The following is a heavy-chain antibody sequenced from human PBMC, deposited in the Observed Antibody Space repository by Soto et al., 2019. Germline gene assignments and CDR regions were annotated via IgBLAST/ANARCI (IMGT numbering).Heavy chain of an antibody. V-gene: IGHV3-30*18. CDR1: GFTFSSYG. D-gene: IGHD6-6*01. CDR3: AKGPNLYSSSSRGDFDY. CDR2: ISYDGSNK. J-gene: IGHJ4*02. Sequence: GGSLRLSCAASGFTFSSYGMHWVRQAPGKGLEWVAVISYDGSNKYYADSVKGRFTISRDNSKNTLYLQMNSLRAEDTAVYYCAKGPNLYSSSSRGDFDYWGQGTLVTVSS.